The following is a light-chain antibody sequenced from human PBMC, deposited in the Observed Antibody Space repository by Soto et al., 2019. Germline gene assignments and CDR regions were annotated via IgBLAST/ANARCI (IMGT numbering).Light chain of an antibody. CDR2: DAS. V-gene: IGKV3-15*01. CDR1: QSVSSN. J-gene: IGKJ4*01. CDR3: QQYNNWPLL. Sequence: EIVMTQSPATLSVSPGERATLSCRASQSVSSNLAWYQQKPGQAPRLLIYDASTRATGIPARFSGSGSGTEFTLTINSLQSEDFAVYYCQQYNNWPLLFGGGTKVEIK.